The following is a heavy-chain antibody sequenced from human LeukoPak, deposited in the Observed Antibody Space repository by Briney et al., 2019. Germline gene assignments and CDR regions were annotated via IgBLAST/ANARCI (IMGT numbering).Heavy chain of an antibody. CDR2: IYYSGST. CDR1: GGSISSGDYY. Sequence: PSETLSLTCTVSGGSISSGDYYWSWIRQPPGKGLEWIGYIYYSGSTYYNPSLKSRVTISVDTSKNQFSLKLSSVTAADTAVYYCARSIAAFAGYYFDYWGQGTLVTVSS. J-gene: IGHJ4*02. CDR3: ARSIAAFAGYYFDY. D-gene: IGHD6-6*01. V-gene: IGHV4-30-4*02.